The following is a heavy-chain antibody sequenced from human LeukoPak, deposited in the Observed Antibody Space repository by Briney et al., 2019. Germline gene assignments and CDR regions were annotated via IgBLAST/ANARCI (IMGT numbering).Heavy chain of an antibody. J-gene: IGHJ4*02. CDR1: GFTFSTYA. CDR2: ISDDGTKR. V-gene: IGHV3-30*04. Sequence: GGSLRLSCAASGFTFSTYAMHWVRQAPGKGLEWVATISDDGTKRFYADAVKGRFTISRDNTKNTLYLQMSSLRTEDTAMYYCATHSFDYWGQGTLVTVSS. CDR3: ATHSFDY.